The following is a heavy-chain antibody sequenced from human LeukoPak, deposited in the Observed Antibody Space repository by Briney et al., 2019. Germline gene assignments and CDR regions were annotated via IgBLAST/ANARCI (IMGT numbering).Heavy chain of an antibody. D-gene: IGHD7-27*01. CDR1: GFTFNNYA. CDR2: VIGSGATT. J-gene: IGHJ4*02. V-gene: IGHV3-23*01. Sequence: GGSLRLSCAASGFTFNNYAMTWVSQAPGKGLEWVGAVIGSGATTYHGDSVKGRFSISRDNSKTTLYLQMNSLRVEATAIYYCVKDRANWGHSGDYWGQGARVTVSS. CDR3: VKDRANWGHSGDY.